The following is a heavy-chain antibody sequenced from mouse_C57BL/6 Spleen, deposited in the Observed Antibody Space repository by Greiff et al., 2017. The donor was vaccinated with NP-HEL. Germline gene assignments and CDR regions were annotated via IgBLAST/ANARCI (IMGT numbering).Heavy chain of an antibody. CDR2: LYPGDGDT. V-gene: IGHV1-80*01. D-gene: IGHD1-1*01. J-gene: IGHJ2*01. Sequence: VQLQQSGAELVKPGASVKISCKASGYAFSSYWMNWVKQRPGKGLEWIGQLYPGDGDTNYNGKFKGKATLTADKSSSTAYMQLSSLTSDDSAVYYCARIHLLYYYGSSYVYYFDYLGQVTTLTVSS. CDR1: GYAFSSYW. CDR3: ARIHLLYYYGSSYVYYFDY.